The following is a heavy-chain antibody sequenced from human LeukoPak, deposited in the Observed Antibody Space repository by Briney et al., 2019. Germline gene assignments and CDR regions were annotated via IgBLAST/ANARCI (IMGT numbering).Heavy chain of an antibody. D-gene: IGHD6-13*01. J-gene: IGHJ4*02. CDR1: GGSISSSSYY. CDR3: ARDPYSSSVDY. Sequence: SETLSLTCTVSGGSISSSSYYWGWIRQPPGKGLEWIGSIYYSGSTYYNPSLKSRVTISVDTSKNQFSLKLSSVTAADTAVYYCARDPYSSSVDYWGQGTLVTVSS. V-gene: IGHV4-39*07. CDR2: IYYSGST.